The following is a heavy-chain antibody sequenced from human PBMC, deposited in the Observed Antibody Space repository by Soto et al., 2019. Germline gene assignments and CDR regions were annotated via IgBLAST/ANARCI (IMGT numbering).Heavy chain of an antibody. CDR1: GFTFSSYG. J-gene: IGHJ6*02. D-gene: IGHD2-15*01. Sequence: PGGSLRLSCAASGFTFSSYGMHWVRQAPGKGLEWVAVIWYDGSNKYYADSVKGRFTISRDNSKNTLYLQMNSLRAEDTAVYYCAREGYCSGGSCYTNGMDVWGQGTTVTVSS. CDR2: IWYDGSNK. V-gene: IGHV3-33*01. CDR3: AREGYCSGGSCYTNGMDV.